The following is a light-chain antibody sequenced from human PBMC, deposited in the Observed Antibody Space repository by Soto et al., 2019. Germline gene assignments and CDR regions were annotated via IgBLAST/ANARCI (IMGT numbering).Light chain of an antibody. CDR3: QQYNSYPLT. Sequence: DIQMTQSPSALSASEGDRVTISCRASQRIGSWLAWYQQKPERAPKLLIFKASGLESGVPSRFGGSGSGTEFTLTISSLQPDDFATYYCQQYNSYPLTFGGGTKVDI. CDR2: KAS. CDR1: QRIGSW. V-gene: IGKV1-5*03. J-gene: IGKJ4*01.